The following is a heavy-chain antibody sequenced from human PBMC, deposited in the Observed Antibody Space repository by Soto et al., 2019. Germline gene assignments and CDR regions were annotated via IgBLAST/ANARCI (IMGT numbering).Heavy chain of an antibody. CDR3: AGDPGTGSYYGWFDP. CDR1: GGSISRYY. D-gene: IGHD3-10*01. V-gene: IGHV4-59*01. Sequence: QVQLQESGPGLVKPSETLSLTCTVSGGSISRYYWNWIRQPPGKGLEWIGYIYYSGSTNYNPSLMSRVTRSVDTSKNQFSLKLRSVTAADTAVYYCAGDPGTGSYYGWFDPWGQGTLVTVSS. J-gene: IGHJ5*02. CDR2: IYYSGST.